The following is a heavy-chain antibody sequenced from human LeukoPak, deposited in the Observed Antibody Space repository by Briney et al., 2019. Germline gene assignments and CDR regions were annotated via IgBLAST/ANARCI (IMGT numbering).Heavy chain of an antibody. D-gene: IGHD1-26*01. V-gene: IGHV3-48*03. Sequence: PGGSLRLSCAASGFTFSSYEMNWVRQAPGKGLEWVSYISSSGSTIYYADSVKGRFTISRDNAKNSLYLQMNSLRAEDTAVYYCALVGGTDFDHWGQGTLVTVSS. J-gene: IGHJ4*02. CDR3: ALVGGTDFDH. CDR1: GFTFSSYE. CDR2: ISSSGSTI.